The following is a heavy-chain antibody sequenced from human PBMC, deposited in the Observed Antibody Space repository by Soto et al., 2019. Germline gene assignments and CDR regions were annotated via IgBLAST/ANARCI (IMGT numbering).Heavy chain of an antibody. V-gene: IGHV5-51*01. CDR3: ARSIYSSTSCWDY. CDR2: IYPGDSDT. Sequence: GESLISCKGSGYSFTSYWIGWVRQMPGKGLEWMGIIYPGDSDTRYSPSFQGQVTISADKSISTAYLQWSSLKASDTAMYYCARSIYSSTSCWDYWGQGTLVTVSS. J-gene: IGHJ4*02. D-gene: IGHD2-2*01. CDR1: GYSFTSYW.